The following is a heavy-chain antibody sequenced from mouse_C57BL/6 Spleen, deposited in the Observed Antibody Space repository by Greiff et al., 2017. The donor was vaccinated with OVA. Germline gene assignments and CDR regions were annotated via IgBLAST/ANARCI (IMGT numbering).Heavy chain of an antibody. V-gene: IGHV1-50*01. D-gene: IGHD3-2*02. Sequence: QVQLQQPGAELVKPGASVKLSCKASGYTFTSYWMQWVKQRPGQGLEWIGEIDPSDSYTNYHPKFKGTATMTVDTSSSTAYMQLSSLTSEDSAVYYCARASFLDSSGYPWFAYWGQGTLVTVSA. CDR3: ARASFLDSSGYPWFAY. CDR2: IDPSDSYT. J-gene: IGHJ3*01. CDR1: GYTFTSYW.